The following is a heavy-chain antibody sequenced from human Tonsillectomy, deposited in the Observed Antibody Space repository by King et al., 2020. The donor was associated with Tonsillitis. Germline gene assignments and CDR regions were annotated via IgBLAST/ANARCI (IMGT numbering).Heavy chain of an antibody. J-gene: IGHJ6*02. D-gene: IGHD3-10*01. V-gene: IGHV3-21*01. Sequence: VQLVESGGGLVKPGGSLRLSCAASGFTFSSYSMNWVRQAPGKGLEWVSSISSSSGYIYYADSVKGRFSISRDNAKNSLYLQMNSLRAEDTAVYYCARDRSGSGRSLEGPPRYGMDDWGQGTTVTVSS. CDR2: ISSSSGYI. CDR3: ARDRSGSGRSLEGPPRYGMDD. CDR1: GFTFSSYS.